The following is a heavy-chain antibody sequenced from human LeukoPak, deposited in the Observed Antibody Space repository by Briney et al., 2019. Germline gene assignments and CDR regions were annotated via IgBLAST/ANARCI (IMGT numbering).Heavy chain of an antibody. CDR3: ARDDSDSSGYPPQ. V-gene: IGHV3-7*01. J-gene: IGHJ4*02. Sequence: GGSLRLSCAASGFTFSSYWMSWVRQAPGKGLEWVANIKQDGSEKYYVDSVKGRFTISRDIAKNSLYLQMNSLRAEDTAVYYCARDDSDSSGYPPQWGQGTRVTVSS. CDR2: IKQDGSEK. D-gene: IGHD3-22*01. CDR1: GFTFSSYW.